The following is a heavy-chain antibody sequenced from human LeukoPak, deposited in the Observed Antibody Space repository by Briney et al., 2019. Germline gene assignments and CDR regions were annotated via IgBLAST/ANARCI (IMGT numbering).Heavy chain of an antibody. CDR3: ARGRYGDGFAHFDY. Sequence: ASVKVSCKASGYTFTSYAMHWVRQAPGQGLEWMGWITPSGGTNYPQKFQGRVAITRNTSITTAYMDLTAAATAVTDFEYCARGRYGDGFAHFDYWGQGALVTVSS. V-gene: IGHV1-2*02. CDR1: GYTFTSYA. D-gene: IGHD5-24*01. J-gene: IGHJ4*02. CDR2: ITPSGGT.